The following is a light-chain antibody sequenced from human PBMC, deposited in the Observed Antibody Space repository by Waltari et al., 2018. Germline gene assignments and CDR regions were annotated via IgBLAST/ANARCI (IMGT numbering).Light chain of an antibody. J-gene: IGKJ1*01. Sequence: DIQMTQSPSSLSASVGDRVTITCRASQSISSYLNWYQQKPGKAPKLLIYAASSLQSGVPSRFSGSGSGRDFTLSISSLQPEDFATYYCQESYSFTRTFGQGTKVEIK. V-gene: IGKV1-39*01. CDR1: QSISSY. CDR2: AAS. CDR3: QESYSFTRT.